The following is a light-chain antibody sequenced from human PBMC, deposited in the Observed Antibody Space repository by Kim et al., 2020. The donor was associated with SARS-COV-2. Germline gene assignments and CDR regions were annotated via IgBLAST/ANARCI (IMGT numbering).Light chain of an antibody. CDR3: QSNDRLSDYVV. Sequence: RVTISGTGSGSNIGAAYDVQWYQQLPGTAPKLLIYGNSNRPSGVPDRFSGSKSGASASLAITGLQVEDEADYYCQSNDRLSDYVVFGGGTQLTVL. CDR1: GSNIGAAYD. J-gene: IGLJ2*01. V-gene: IGLV1-40*03. CDR2: GNS.